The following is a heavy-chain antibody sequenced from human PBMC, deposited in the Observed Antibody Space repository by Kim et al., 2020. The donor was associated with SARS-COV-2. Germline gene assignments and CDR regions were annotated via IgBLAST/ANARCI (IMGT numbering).Heavy chain of an antibody. V-gene: IGHV1-69*13. J-gene: IGHJ6*02. Sequence: SVKVSCKASGGTFSSYAISWVRQAPGQGLEWMGGIIPIFGTANYAQKFQGRVTITADESTSTAYMELSSLRSEDTAVYYCAGLRTYYYGMDVWGQGTTVTVSS. CDR1: GGTFSSYA. CDR3: AGLRTYYYGMDV. CDR2: IIPIFGTA. D-gene: IGHD3-16*01.